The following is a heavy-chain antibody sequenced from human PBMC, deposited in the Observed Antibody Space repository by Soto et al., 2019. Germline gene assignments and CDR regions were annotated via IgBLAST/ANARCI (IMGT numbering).Heavy chain of an antibody. CDR1: GFTLRSYW. CDR2: IDTDGSRT. D-gene: IGHD6-6*01. V-gene: IGHV3-74*01. Sequence: EVQLVESGGGLVQPGGSLRLSCAASGFTLRSYWMHWVREAPGKGPMWVSRIDTDGSRTTYADSVKGRFTISRDNAKNMMYLQMKSLRAEDTAVYYCVRDRPHNWFDPWGQGTLVTVSS. J-gene: IGHJ5*02. CDR3: VRDRPHNWFDP.